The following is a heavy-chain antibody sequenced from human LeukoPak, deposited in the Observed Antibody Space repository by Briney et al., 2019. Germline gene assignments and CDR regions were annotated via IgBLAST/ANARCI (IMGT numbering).Heavy chain of an antibody. CDR2: INPNSGGT. CDR3: ARASLYYDILTAYFH. J-gene: IGHJ4*02. Sequence: ASVKVSCKASGYTFSDDYMHWVRQAPGQGLEWMGWINPNSGGTHYAQKFQGRVTMTGDTSISTAYMELNRLTSDDTAVYYCARASLYYDILTAYFHWGQGTLVTVSS. CDR1: GYTFSDDY. D-gene: IGHD3-9*01. V-gene: IGHV1-2*02.